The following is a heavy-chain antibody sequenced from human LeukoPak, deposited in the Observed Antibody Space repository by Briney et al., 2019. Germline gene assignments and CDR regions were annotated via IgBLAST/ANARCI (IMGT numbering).Heavy chain of an antibody. D-gene: IGHD3-3*01. CDR1: GGSFSGYY. J-gene: IGHJ4*02. V-gene: IGHV4-34*01. CDR2: INHSGST. CDR3: ARAPVWGYDFWSGSEVFDY. Sequence: SETLSLTCAVYGGSFSGYYWSWIRQPPGKGLEWIGEINHSGSTNYNPSLKSRVTISVDKSKNQFSLKLSSVTAADTAVYYCARAPVWGYDFWSGSEVFDYWGQGTLVTVSS.